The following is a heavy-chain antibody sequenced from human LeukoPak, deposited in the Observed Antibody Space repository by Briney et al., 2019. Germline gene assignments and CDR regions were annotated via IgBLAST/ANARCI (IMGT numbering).Heavy chain of an antibody. Sequence: PGGSLRLSCAASGFTFSSYSMNWVRQAPGKGLKWVSSISSSSSYIYYADSVKGRFTISRDNAKNSLYLQMNSLRAEDTAVYYCARDCARGGGNWGQGTLVTVSS. V-gene: IGHV3-21*01. D-gene: IGHD2-21*01. CDR3: ARDCARGGGN. CDR1: GFTFSSYS. CDR2: ISSSSSYI. J-gene: IGHJ4*02.